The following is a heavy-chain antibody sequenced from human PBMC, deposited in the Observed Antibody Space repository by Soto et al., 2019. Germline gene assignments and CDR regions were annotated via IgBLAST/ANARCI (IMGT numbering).Heavy chain of an antibody. CDR2: ISAYNGNT. J-gene: IGHJ4*02. D-gene: IGHD1-20*01. Sequence: GASVKVSCKASGYTFTSYGFSWVRQAPGQGLEWMGRISAYNGNTNYAQNLQDRLILTIDTSTSTAYMELKTLRSDDTAVYYCARDWITGTMADYWGQGTLVTVSS. CDR1: GYTFTSYG. CDR3: ARDWITGTMADY. V-gene: IGHV1-18*04.